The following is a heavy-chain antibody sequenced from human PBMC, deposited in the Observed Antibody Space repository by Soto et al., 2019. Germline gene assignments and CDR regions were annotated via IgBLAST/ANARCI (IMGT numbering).Heavy chain of an antibody. Sequence: ASVKVSCKASGYTFTGYYMHWVRQAPGQGLEWMGWINPNSGGTNYAQKFQGRVTMTRDTSISTAYMELSRLRSDDTAVYYCARDLFCSGGSCRGWFDPWGQGTLVTVYS. V-gene: IGHV1-2*02. D-gene: IGHD2-15*01. CDR2: INPNSGGT. CDR1: GYTFTGYY. CDR3: ARDLFCSGGSCRGWFDP. J-gene: IGHJ5*02.